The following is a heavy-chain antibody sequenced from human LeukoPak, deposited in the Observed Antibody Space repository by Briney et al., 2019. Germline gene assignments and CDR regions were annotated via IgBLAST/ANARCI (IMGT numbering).Heavy chain of an antibody. V-gene: IGHV1-18*01. CDR2: ISAYNGNT. Sequence: APVKVSCKASDYTFTSYGISWVRQAPGQGLEWMGWISAYNGNTNYAQKLQGRVTMTTDTSTSTAYMELRSLRSDDTAVYYCASRGYSYVFDYWGQGTLVTVSS. CDR1: DYTFTSYG. D-gene: IGHD5-18*01. CDR3: ASRGYSYVFDY. J-gene: IGHJ4*02.